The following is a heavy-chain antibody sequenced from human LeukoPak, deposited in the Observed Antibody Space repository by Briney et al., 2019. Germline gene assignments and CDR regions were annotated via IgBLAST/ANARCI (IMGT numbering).Heavy chain of an antibody. Sequence: ASVKVSCKASGYTFTGYYMHWVRQAPGQGLEWMGWISAYNGNTNYAQKLQGRVTMTTDTSTSTAYMELRSLRSDDTAVYYCARGWCDYFDYWGQGTLVTVSS. CDR2: ISAYNGNT. J-gene: IGHJ4*02. D-gene: IGHD2-8*02. CDR3: ARGWCDYFDY. CDR1: GYTFTGYY. V-gene: IGHV1-18*04.